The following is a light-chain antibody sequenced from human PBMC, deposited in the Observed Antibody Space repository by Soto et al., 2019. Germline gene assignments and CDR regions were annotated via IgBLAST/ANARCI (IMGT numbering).Light chain of an antibody. CDR1: QDISNY. V-gene: IGKV1-33*01. CDR3: QQYDNLPFT. Sequence: DIQMTQSPSSLSASVGDRVTITCQASQDISNYLNWYPQKPGKAPKLLIYDASNLETGVPSRFSGSGSGTDFTFTITSLQPEDIATYYCQQYDNLPFTFGPGTKVDIK. J-gene: IGKJ3*01. CDR2: DAS.